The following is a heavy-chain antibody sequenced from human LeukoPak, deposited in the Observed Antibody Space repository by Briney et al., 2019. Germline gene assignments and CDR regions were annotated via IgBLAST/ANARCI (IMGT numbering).Heavy chain of an antibody. CDR3: ASKKRYSSGLAHFDD. D-gene: IGHD6-19*01. CDR2: INHLRST. Sequence: SETVSLTCAVYGGSFSGYYWTWIRQPPGKGLEWIGEINHLRSTNYNPSLKGRVTISVDTSKNQFSLKLSSVTAADTAVYYCASKKRYSSGLAHFDDWGQGTLVTVSA. J-gene: IGHJ4*02. V-gene: IGHV4-34*01. CDR1: GGSFSGYY.